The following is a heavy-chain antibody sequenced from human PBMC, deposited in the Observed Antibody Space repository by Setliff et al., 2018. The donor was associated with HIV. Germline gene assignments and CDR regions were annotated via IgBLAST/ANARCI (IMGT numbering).Heavy chain of an antibody. CDR2: INQDGSEK. J-gene: IGHJ4*02. CDR1: GFTFSNYW. Sequence: GGSLRLSCAASGFTFSNYWMSWVRQAPGKGLEWVAHINQDGSEKNHVDSAKGRFTISRDNARSLVYLQMNSLKGDDTAVYYCARDVAVAATEFWGQGIQVTVSS. D-gene: IGHD6-19*01. CDR3: ARDVAVAATEF. V-gene: IGHV3-7*03.